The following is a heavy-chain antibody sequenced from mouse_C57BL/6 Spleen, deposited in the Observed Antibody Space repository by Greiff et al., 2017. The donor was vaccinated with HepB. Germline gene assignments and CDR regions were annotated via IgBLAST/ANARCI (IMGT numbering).Heavy chain of an antibody. CDR3: TRDVYDGYYDY. CDR2: ISSGGDYI. Sequence: EVHLVESGEGLVKPGGSLKLSCAASGFTFSSYAMSWVRQTPEKRLEWVAYISSGGDYIYYADTVKGRFTISRDNARNTLYLQMSSLKSEDTAMYYCTRDVYDGYYDYWGQGTTLTVSS. J-gene: IGHJ2*01. D-gene: IGHD2-3*01. CDR1: GFTFSSYA. V-gene: IGHV5-9-1*02.